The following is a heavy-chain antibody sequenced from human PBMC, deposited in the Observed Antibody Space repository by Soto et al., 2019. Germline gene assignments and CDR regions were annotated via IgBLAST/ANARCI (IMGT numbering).Heavy chain of an antibody. CDR2: INPNSGGT. V-gene: IGHV1-2*02. D-gene: IGHD6-19*01. CDR1: GYTFTGYY. CDR3: ARDTAVADYYFDY. Sequence: ASVKVSCKXSGYTFTGYYIHWVRQAPGQGLEWMGWINPNSGGTNYGQEFQGRVTMTRDTSISTAYMELSRLRSDDTAVYYCARDTAVADYYFDYWGQGTLVTVSS. J-gene: IGHJ4*02.